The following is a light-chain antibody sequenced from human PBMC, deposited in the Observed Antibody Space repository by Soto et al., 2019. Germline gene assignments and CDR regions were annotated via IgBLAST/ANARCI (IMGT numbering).Light chain of an antibody. V-gene: IGKV1-6*01. CDR1: QDIRNE. J-gene: IGKJ2*01. CDR3: LQDYNYPRT. Sequence: AVQMTQSPSSLSASVGDRVTITCRASQDIRNELGWYQQRPGAAPKLLIYAASTLQTGVPSRFSGSGSGTDFTLTISSLQPEDFATYFCLQDYNYPRTFGQGTKLEIK. CDR2: AAS.